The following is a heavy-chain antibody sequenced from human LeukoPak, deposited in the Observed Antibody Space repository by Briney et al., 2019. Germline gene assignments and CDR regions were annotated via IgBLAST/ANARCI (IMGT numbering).Heavy chain of an antibody. J-gene: IGHJ4*02. D-gene: IGHD1-14*01. CDR3: ARRRNQYYFDY. Sequence: SETLSLTCTVSGYSISSGYYWGWIRQPPGKGLEWIGSIYHSGSTYYNPSLKSRVTISVDTSKNQFSLKLSSVTAADTAVYYCARRRNQYYFDYWGQGTLVTVSS. CDR2: IYHSGST. V-gene: IGHV4-38-2*02. CDR1: GYSISSGYY.